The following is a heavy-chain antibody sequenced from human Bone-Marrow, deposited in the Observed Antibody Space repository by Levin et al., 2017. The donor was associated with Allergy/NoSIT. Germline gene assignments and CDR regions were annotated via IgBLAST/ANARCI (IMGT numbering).Heavy chain of an antibody. CDR2: LIWNSEIM. V-gene: IGHV3-9*01. J-gene: IGHJ6*02. CDR3: VKDVYLGQWPQYGLDV. D-gene: IGHD6-19*01. Sequence: GGSLRLSCEASGFRFEEYAMHWVRQAPGKGLEWVSGLIWNSEIMGYAESVKGRFTISRDTAKNSLYLQMNNLRVEDTALYYCVKDVYLGQWPQYGLDVWGQGTTVTVAS. CDR1: GFRFEEYA.